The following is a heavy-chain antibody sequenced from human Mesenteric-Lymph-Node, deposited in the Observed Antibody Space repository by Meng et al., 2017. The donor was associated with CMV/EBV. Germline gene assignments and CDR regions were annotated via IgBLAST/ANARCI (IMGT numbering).Heavy chain of an antibody. CDR1: GGSFSGYY. Sequence: GSLRLSCAVYGGSFSGYYWSWIRQPPGKGLEWIGEINHSGSTNYNPSLKSRVTISVDTSKNQFSLKLSSVTAADTAVYYCARVHGTYYYDSSGYRHFDYWGQGTLVTVS. CDR2: INHSGST. D-gene: IGHD3-22*01. V-gene: IGHV4-34*01. CDR3: ARVHGTYYYDSSGYRHFDY. J-gene: IGHJ4*02.